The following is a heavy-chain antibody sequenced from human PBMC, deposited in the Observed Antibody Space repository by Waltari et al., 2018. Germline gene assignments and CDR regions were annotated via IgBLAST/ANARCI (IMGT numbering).Heavy chain of an antibody. CDR2: IYYSGST. Sequence: QVQLQESGPGLVKPSETLSLTCTVSGGSISSHHWSWIRQPPGKGLEWIGYIYYSGSTNYNPSLKSRVTISVDTSKNQFSLKLSSVTAADTAVYYCARFDSSSSVSAFDIWGQGTMVTVSS. CDR3: ARFDSSSSVSAFDI. CDR1: GGSISSHH. V-gene: IGHV4-59*11. D-gene: IGHD6-6*01. J-gene: IGHJ3*02.